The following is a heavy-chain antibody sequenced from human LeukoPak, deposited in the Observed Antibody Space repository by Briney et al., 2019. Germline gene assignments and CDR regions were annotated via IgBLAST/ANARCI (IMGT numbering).Heavy chain of an antibody. CDR1: GFTFSSYW. D-gene: IGHD3-22*01. J-gene: IGHJ4*02. V-gene: IGHV3-7*04. CDR3: ARALNYYDSSGYPGEYFDY. CDR2: IKQDGSEK. Sequence: PGGSLRLSCAASGFTFSSYWMSWVRQAPGKGLEWVANIKQDGSEKYYVDSVKGRFTISRDNAKNSLYLQMNSLRAEDTAVYYCARALNYYDSSGYPGEYFDYWGQGTLVTVSS.